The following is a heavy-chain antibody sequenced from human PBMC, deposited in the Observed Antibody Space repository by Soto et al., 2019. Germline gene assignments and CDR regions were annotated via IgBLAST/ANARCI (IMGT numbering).Heavy chain of an antibody. J-gene: IGHJ6*02. Sequence: SGGSLRLSCAASGFTFSSYWMSWVRQAPGKGLEWVANIKQDGSEKYYVDSVKGRFTISRDNAKNSLYLQMHSLRAEDTAVYYCARALRYCSSTSCSNYHYYYGMDVWGQGATVTVS. CDR2: IKQDGSEK. V-gene: IGHV3-7*03. D-gene: IGHD2-2*01. CDR3: ARALRYCSSTSCSNYHYYYGMDV. CDR1: GFTFSSYW.